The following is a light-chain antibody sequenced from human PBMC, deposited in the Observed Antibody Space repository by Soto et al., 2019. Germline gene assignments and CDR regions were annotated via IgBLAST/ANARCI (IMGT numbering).Light chain of an antibody. CDR2: EVN. CDR1: SSDVGGYKY. V-gene: IGLV2-14*01. J-gene: IGLJ1*01. Sequence: QSVLTQPASASGSPGQSITISCTGTSSDVGGYKYVSWYQQHPGKAPKLMIFEVNSRPSGVSNRFSGSKSGNTASLTISGLRAEDEADYYCSSFSSSSTPYVFGTGTKVTVL. CDR3: SSFSSSSTPYV.